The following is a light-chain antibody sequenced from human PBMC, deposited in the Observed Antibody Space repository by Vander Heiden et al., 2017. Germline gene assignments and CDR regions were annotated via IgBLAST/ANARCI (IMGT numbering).Light chain of an antibody. CDR2: EVS. J-gene: IGLJ3*02. Sequence: SALTQPPSASGSPGQSVTISCTGTSSDVGVYNYVSWYQQHPGKAPKLMIYEVSKRPSGVPDRFSGSKSGNTASLTVSGLQAEDEADYYCSSYAGSNNLVFGGGTKLTVL. CDR3: SSYAGSNNLV. V-gene: IGLV2-8*01. CDR1: SSDVGVYNY.